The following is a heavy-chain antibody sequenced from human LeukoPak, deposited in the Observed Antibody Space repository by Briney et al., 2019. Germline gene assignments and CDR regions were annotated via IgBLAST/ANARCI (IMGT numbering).Heavy chain of an antibody. D-gene: IGHD5-18*01. CDR1: GFTFSDYY. V-gene: IGHV3-11*04. J-gene: IGHJ3*02. Sequence: GGSLRLSCAASGFTFSDYYMSWIRQAPGKGLEWVSYISSSGSTIYYADSVKGRFAISRDNAKNSLYLQMNSLRAEDTAVYYCARARSSYGYGDAFDIWGQGTMVTVSS. CDR2: ISSSGSTI. CDR3: ARARSSYGYGDAFDI.